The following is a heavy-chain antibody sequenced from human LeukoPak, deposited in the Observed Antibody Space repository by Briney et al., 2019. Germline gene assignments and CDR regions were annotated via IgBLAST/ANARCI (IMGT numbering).Heavy chain of an antibody. CDR3: ARDYYGSGKGFGY. V-gene: IGHV4-30-4*01. D-gene: IGHD3-10*01. CDR2: IYYSGST. J-gene: IGHJ4*02. Sequence: SETLSLTCTVSGGSISSGDYYWSWIRQPPGKGLEWIGYIYYSGSTYYNPSLKSRVTISVDTSKNQFSLKLSSVTAADTAVYYCARDYYGSGKGFGYWGQGTLVTVSS. CDR1: GGSISSGDYY.